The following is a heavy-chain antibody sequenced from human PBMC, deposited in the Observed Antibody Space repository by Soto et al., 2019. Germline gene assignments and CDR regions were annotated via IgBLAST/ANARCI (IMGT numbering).Heavy chain of an antibody. Sequence: GGSLRLSCVASGFTFEDFSMHWVRQLPGKGLEWVANIKEDGSDKYYVDSVKGRFTISRDNAKSSLYLQVNSLSAEDTAVYYCARDRGYPDSFDLWGQGTMVTVSS. CDR3: ARDRGYPDSFDL. CDR2: IKEDGSDK. V-gene: IGHV3-7*01. D-gene: IGHD3-10*01. J-gene: IGHJ3*01. CDR1: GFTFEDFS.